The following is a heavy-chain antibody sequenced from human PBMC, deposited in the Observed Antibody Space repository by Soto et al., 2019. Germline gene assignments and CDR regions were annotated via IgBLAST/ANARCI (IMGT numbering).Heavy chain of an antibody. V-gene: IGHV4-39*01. J-gene: IGHJ6*02. Sequence: SETLSLTCTVSGGSISSSSYHWGWIRQPPGKGLEWIGSIYYSESNYYNPSLKSRITISVDTSKNQYSQKMSSVTAAATAVYFCARHGFSRITMVRGVSRGYYGMDVWGQGTTVTVSS. CDR1: GGSISSSSYH. CDR3: ARHGFSRITMVRGVSRGYYGMDV. D-gene: IGHD3-10*01. CDR2: IYYSESN.